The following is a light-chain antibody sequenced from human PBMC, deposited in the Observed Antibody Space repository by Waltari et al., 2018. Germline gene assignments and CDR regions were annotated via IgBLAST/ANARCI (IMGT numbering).Light chain of an antibody. J-gene: IGKJ1*01. V-gene: IGKV2-28*01. Sequence: DIVVTQSPLSLPVTPGEPASISCRSSQSLLHSNGNNYLDWYLQKPGQSPQLLIYLGSKRGSGVPERFSGSGSGTEVTLKSSRGEAEDVGVYYGRQSLQALWTFGQGTKVEIK. CDR2: LGS. CDR3: RQSLQALWT. CDR1: QSLLHSNGNNY.